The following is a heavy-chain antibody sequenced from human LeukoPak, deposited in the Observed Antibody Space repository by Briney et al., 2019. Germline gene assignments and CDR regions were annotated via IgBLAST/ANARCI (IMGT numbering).Heavy chain of an antibody. CDR2: VNSDGSTT. V-gene: IGHV3-74*01. J-gene: IGHJ4*02. D-gene: IGHD6-13*01. Sequence: GGSLRLSCAASGFTFRTYWMNWVRQAPGKGLVWVSRVNSDGSTTNYADSVKGRFTISRDNAENTLYMRMNSLRPEDTAVYYCARGYYSSSRIDYWGQGTLVTVSS. CDR1: GFTFRTYW. CDR3: ARGYYSSSRIDY.